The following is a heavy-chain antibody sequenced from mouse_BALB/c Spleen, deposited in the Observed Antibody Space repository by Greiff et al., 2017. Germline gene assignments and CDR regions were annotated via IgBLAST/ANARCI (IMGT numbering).Heavy chain of an antibody. CDR3: AREGISSPYAMDY. V-gene: IGHV1-20*02. Sequence: EVKLMESGPELVKPGASVKISCKASGYSFTGYFMNWVMQSHGKSLEWIGRNNPYNGDTFYNQKFKGKATLTVDKSSSTAHMELRSLASEDSAVYYCAREGISSPYAMDYWGQGTSVTVSS. D-gene: IGHD1-1*01. J-gene: IGHJ4*01. CDR2: NNPYNGDT. CDR1: GYSFTGYF.